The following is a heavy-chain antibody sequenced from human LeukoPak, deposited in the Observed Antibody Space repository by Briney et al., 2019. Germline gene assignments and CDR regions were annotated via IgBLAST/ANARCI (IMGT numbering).Heavy chain of an antibody. CDR3: ARDLGSIAARPSDY. J-gene: IGHJ4*02. CDR2: IKQDGSEK. D-gene: IGHD6-6*01. V-gene: IGHV3-7*01. Sequence: GSLRLSCAASGFTFSSYWMSWVRQAPGKGLEWVANIKQDGSEKYYVDSVKGRFTISRDNAKNSLYLQMNSLRAEDTAVYYCARDLGSIAARPSDYWGQGTLVTVSS. CDR1: GFTFSSYW.